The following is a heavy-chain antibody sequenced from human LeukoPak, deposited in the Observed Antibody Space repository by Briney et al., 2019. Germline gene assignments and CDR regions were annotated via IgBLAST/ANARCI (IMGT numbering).Heavy chain of an antibody. V-gene: IGHV1-8*03. J-gene: IGHJ5*02. CDR1: GYTFTSYD. CDR3: ARVGAAAAGYWFDP. CDR2: MNPNSGNT. D-gene: IGHD6-13*01. Sequence: ASVKVSCKASGYTFTSYDINWVRQATGQGIGLMGWMNPNSGNTGYAQKSQGRVTITRNTSISTAYMELSSLRSEDTAVYYCARVGAAAAGYWFDPWGQGTLVTVSS.